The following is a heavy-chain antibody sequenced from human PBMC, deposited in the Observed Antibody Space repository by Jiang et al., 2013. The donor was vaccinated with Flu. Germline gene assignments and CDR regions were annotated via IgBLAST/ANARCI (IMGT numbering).Heavy chain of an antibody. D-gene: IGHD3-10*01. V-gene: IGHV1-69*04. CDR1: GGTFSSYA. J-gene: IGHJ4*02. CDR2: IIPILGIA. CDR3: ARTLMVRGNGDY. Sequence: SGAEVKKPGSSVKVSCKASGGTFSSYAISWVRQAPGQGLEWMGRIIPILGIANYAQKFQGRVTITADKSTSTAYMELSSLRSEDTAVYYCARTLMVRGNGDYWGQGTLVTVSS.